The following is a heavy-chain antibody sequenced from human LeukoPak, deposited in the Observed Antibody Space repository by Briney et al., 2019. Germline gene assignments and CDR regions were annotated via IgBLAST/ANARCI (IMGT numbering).Heavy chain of an antibody. V-gene: IGHV4-34*01. J-gene: IGHJ6*03. CDR3: ARVVGATYYYYYYYMDV. CDR1: GGSFSGYY. Sequence: SETLSLTCAVYGGSFSGYYWSWIRQPPGKGLEWIGEINHSGSTNYNPSLKSRVTISVDTSKNQFSLKLSSVTAADTAVYYCARVVGATYYYYYYYMDVWGKGTTVTVS. D-gene: IGHD1-26*01. CDR2: INHSGST.